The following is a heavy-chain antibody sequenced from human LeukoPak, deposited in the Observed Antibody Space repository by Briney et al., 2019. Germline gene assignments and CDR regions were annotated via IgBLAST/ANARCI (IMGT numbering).Heavy chain of an antibody. Sequence: GESLKISCKGSGYSFTSYWIGWVRQMPGKGLEWRGIIYPVDSDTRYSPSFQGQVTISADKSISTAYLQWSSLKASDTAMYYCARHDYCSSASCYYYYGMDVWGQGTTVTVSS. J-gene: IGHJ6*02. V-gene: IGHV5-51*01. D-gene: IGHD2-2*01. CDR2: IYPVDSDT. CDR3: ARHDYCSSASCYYYYGMDV. CDR1: GYSFTSYW.